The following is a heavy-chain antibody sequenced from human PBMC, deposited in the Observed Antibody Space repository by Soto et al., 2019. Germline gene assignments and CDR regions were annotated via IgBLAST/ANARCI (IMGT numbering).Heavy chain of an antibody. CDR2: VSYDERNI. CDR3: AKLVDKSLDDY. Sequence: GGSLRLSCVASGFTFSTSDMHWVRQAPGQGLEWVAVVSYDERNIYYADSVKGRFSVSRDNSKNTLFLHMYSLRAEDTAVYFCAKLVDKSLDDYWGQGALVTVSS. CDR1: GFTFSTSD. J-gene: IGHJ4*02. V-gene: IGHV3-30*18. D-gene: IGHD3-16*01.